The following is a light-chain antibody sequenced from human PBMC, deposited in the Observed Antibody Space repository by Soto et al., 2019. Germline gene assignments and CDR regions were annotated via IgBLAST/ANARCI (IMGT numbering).Light chain of an antibody. CDR3: QQYNNWLQT. V-gene: IGKV3-15*01. CDR2: GVS. Sequence: DIGISQSPATLSVSPGEGATLSCRASQSVGSNLAWYQQKPARAPRLLIYGVSTRATGTPARFSGSGSGTEFTLTISSVQSEDFAVYYCQQYNNWLQTFGQGTKV. J-gene: IGKJ1*01. CDR1: QSVGSN.